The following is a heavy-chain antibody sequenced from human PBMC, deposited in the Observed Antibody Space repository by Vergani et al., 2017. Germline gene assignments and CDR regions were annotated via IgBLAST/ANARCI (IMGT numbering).Heavy chain of an antibody. CDR3: ASHGNYYDSSGYYYVGWFDP. CDR1: GGSISRGGYY. Sequence: QVQLQESGPGLVKPSQTLSLTCTVSGGSISRGGYYWSWIRQHPGKGLEWIGYIYYSGSTYYNPSLKSRVTISVDTSKNQFSLKLSSVTAADTAVDYCASHGNYYDSSGYYYVGWFDPWGQGALVTVSS. J-gene: IGHJ5*02. CDR2: IYYSGST. D-gene: IGHD3-22*01. V-gene: IGHV4-31*03.